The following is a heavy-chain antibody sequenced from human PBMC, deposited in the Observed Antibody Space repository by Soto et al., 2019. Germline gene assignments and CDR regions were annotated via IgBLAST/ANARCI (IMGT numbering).Heavy chain of an antibody. CDR1: GFSFSSSG. CDR3: ARGQGWGASDV. Sequence: GGSLRLSCAAPGFSFSSSGMNWIRFGLGKGLEWLANLNKGGNEMNYAASVKGRFTISRDNAKNSLFLQMNNLRAEDTAVYYCARGQGWGASDVCGQGTKVTVS. V-gene: IGHV3-7*01. CDR2: LNKGGNEM. D-gene: IGHD6-19*01. J-gene: IGHJ3*01.